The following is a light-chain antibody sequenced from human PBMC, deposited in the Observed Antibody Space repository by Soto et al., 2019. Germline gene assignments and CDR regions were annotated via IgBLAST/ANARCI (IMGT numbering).Light chain of an antibody. CDR2: GAS. J-gene: IGKJ4*01. Sequence: EIVMTQSPATLSLSPGERATLSCMASQSVSSNLAWNQQSRGQAPRALSYGASTRATVNPARFSGSGSGTEFTLTISSLQSEDFAVYYCQQYNNWPPLTVGGGTKVEIK. V-gene: IGKV3-15*01. CDR1: QSVSSN. CDR3: QQYNNWPPLT.